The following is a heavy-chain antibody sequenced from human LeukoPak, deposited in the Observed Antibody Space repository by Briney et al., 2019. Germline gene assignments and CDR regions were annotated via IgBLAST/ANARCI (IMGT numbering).Heavy chain of an antibody. J-gene: IGHJ6*02. V-gene: IGHV4-59*08. CDR2: IYYGGST. D-gene: IGHD3-10*01. Sequence: SETLSLTCTVSGGSISSYYWSWIRQPPGKGLEWIGYIYYGGSTNYNPSLKSRVTISVDTSKNQFSLKLSSVTAADTAVYYCAGFYGSGSYYRYYYYGMDVWGQGTTVTVSS. CDR3: AGFYGSGSYYRYYYYGMDV. CDR1: GGSISSYY.